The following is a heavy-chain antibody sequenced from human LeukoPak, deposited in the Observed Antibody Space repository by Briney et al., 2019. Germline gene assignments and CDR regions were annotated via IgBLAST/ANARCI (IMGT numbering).Heavy chain of an antibody. J-gene: IGHJ3*02. V-gene: IGHV4-39*07. CDR1: GGSISSSSYY. Sequence: SETLSLTCTVSGGSISSSSYYWGWIRQPPGKGLEWIGSIYYSGSTNYNPSLKSRVTISVDTSKNQFSLKLSSVTAADTAVYYCARGVDYDILTGSDAFDIWGQGTMVTVSS. CDR2: IYYSGST. D-gene: IGHD3-9*01. CDR3: ARGVDYDILTGSDAFDI.